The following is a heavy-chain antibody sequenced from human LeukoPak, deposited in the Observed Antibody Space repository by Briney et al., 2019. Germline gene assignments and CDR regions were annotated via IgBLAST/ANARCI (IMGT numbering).Heavy chain of an antibody. CDR2: IYHTGST. D-gene: IGHD3-9*01. CDR1: GGSVSSGSYY. CDR3: ARDVRTINVLTGYYRPYYFDY. Sequence: SETLSLTCTVSGGSVSSGSYYCSWIRQPPGKGLEWIGHIYHTGSTNYNPYLKSRVTISLATSKNQFSLMLTSVSAADTDVYYCARDVRTINVLTGYYRPYYFDYWGQGTLVTVSS. J-gene: IGHJ4*02. V-gene: IGHV4-61*01.